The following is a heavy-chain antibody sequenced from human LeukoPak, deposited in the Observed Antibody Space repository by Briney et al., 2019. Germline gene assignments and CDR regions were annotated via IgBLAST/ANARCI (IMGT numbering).Heavy chain of an antibody. CDR2: INPNTGGT. CDR3: ARVYGYSGYDPYYFDY. Sequence: ASVKVSCKASGYTFTAYYMHWVRQAPGQGLEWMGWINPNTGGTNYAQEFQGRVTMTRDTSISTAYMELSRLRSDDTAVYYCARVYGYSGYDPYYFDYWGQGTLVTVSS. D-gene: IGHD5-12*01. V-gene: IGHV1-2*02. J-gene: IGHJ4*02. CDR1: GYTFTAYY.